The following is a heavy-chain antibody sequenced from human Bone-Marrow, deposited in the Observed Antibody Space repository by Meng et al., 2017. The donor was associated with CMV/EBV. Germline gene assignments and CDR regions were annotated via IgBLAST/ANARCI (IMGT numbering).Heavy chain of an antibody. Sequence: LSCAASEFTFSSYAMHWVRQAPGKGLEWVAVISYDGSNKYYADSVKGRFTISRDNSKNTLYLQMNSLRAEDTAVYYCARSQWLGLDYWGQGTLVTVSS. V-gene: IGHV3-30-3*01. CDR1: EFTFSSYA. CDR3: ARSQWLGLDY. J-gene: IGHJ4*02. CDR2: ISYDGSNK. D-gene: IGHD6-19*01.